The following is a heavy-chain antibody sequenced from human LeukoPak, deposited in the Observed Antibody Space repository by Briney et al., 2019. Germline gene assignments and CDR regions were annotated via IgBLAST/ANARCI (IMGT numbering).Heavy chain of an antibody. CDR2: IRHDGSNK. J-gene: IGHJ4*02. CDR1: GFTFSSYG. Sequence: PGGSLRLSCAASGFTFSSYGVHWVRQAPGKGLEWVSFIRHDGSNKYYADSVKGRFTISRDNSKNTLYLQMNSLRAEDTAVYYCAKVSREHYDFWSGYSISPYYFDYLGQGTLVTVSS. V-gene: IGHV3-30*02. D-gene: IGHD3-3*01. CDR3: AKVSREHYDFWSGYSISPYYFDY.